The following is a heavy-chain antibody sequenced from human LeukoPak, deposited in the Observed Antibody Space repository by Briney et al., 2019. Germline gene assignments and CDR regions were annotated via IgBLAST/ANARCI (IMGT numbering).Heavy chain of an antibody. CDR1: GFTFTTYD. V-gene: IGHV3-48*03. J-gene: IGHJ4*02. D-gene: IGHD2-2*01. CDR3: ARDARYCSSNTCYYYFDY. Sequence: PGGSLRVSCAASGFTFTTYDMNWVWQAPGKGLEWVSYISSSGSTKFYADSVRGRFTISRDNAKNSLDLQMNSLRAEDTAVYYCARDARYCSSNTCYYYFDYWGQGTLVTVSS. CDR2: ISSSGSTK.